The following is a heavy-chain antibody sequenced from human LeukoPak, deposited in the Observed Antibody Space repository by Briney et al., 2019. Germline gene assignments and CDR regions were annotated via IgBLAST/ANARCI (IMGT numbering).Heavy chain of an antibody. J-gene: IGHJ4*02. Sequence: GGSLRLSCAASGFTLSSSWMHWVRHAPGKGLVWVSRINSDGSSTSYAASVKGRFTISRDNAKNTLYLQMNRLRAEDTAVYYCARDLGSGSYVGYWGQGTLVTVSS. CDR3: ARDLGSGSYVGY. D-gene: IGHD3-10*02. CDR1: GFTLSSSW. CDR2: INSDGSST. V-gene: IGHV3-74*01.